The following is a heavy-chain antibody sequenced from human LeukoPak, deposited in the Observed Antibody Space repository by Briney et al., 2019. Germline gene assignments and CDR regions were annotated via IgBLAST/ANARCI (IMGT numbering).Heavy chain of an antibody. D-gene: IGHD1-26*01. Sequence: SETLSLTCTVSGASITSYYWSWIRQPPGEGLEWIGYIYYSGSTTYKPSLKSRVTISVDTSKNQFSLKLSSVTAADTAVYYCARLSIVGATNFDYWGQGTLVTVSS. V-gene: IGHV4-59*08. CDR1: GASITSYY. J-gene: IGHJ4*02. CDR2: IYYSGST. CDR3: ARLSIVGATNFDY.